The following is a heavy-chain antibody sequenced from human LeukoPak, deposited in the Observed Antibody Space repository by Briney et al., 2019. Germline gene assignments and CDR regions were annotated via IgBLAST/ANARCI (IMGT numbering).Heavy chain of an antibody. D-gene: IGHD3-10*01. J-gene: IGHJ4*02. CDR1: GGSISSGGYY. V-gene: IGHV4-31*03. CDR3: ARVNYGSATKEDY. Sequence: SETLPLTCTVSGGSISSGGYYWSWIRQHPGKGLEWIGYIYYSGSAYYNPSLKSRVTISVDTSENQFSLKLSSVTAAGTAVYYCARVNYGSATKEDYWGQGTLVTVSS. CDR2: IYYSGSA.